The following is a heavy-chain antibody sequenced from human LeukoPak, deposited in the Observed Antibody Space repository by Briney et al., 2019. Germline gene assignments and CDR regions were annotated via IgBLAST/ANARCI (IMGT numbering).Heavy chain of an antibody. CDR2: IIPILGIA. Sequence: SVKVSCKAPGGTFSSYAISWVRQAPGQGLEWMGRIIPILGIANYAQKFQGRVTITADKSTSTAYMELSSLRSEDTAVYYCARSLASLWFGDLLARKFNYYYYYYMDVWGKGTTVTVSS. CDR3: ARSLASLWFGDLLARKFNYYYYYYMDV. J-gene: IGHJ6*03. CDR1: GGTFSSYA. V-gene: IGHV1-69*04. D-gene: IGHD3-10*01.